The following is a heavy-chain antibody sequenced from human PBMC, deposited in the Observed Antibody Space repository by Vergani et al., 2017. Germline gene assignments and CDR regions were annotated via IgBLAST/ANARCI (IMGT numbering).Heavy chain of an antibody. CDR3: TRHWAVVAANNWFDP. J-gene: IGHJ5*02. D-gene: IGHD2-15*01. V-gene: IGHV4-59*08. CDR1: GGSFNTYY. CDR2: INSTGST. Sequence: QVQLEESGPGLVQPSETLSLTCTVSGGSFNTYYWSWIRQSPGKGLEWVGYINSTGSTNYNPSLNSRVTMSVDTSKNQFSLKLSSVTAADTAVYYCTRHWAVVAANNWFDPWGQGTLVTVSS.